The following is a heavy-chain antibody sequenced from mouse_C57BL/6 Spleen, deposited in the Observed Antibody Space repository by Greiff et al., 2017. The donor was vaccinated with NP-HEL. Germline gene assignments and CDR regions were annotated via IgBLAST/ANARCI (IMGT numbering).Heavy chain of an antibody. CDR1: GYTFTSYW. CDR2: IYPSDSEP. CDR3: GIGGALVATDSMDY. V-gene: IGHV1-61*01. J-gene: IGHJ4*01. D-gene: IGHD1-1*01. Sequence: VKLQQPGAELVRPGSSVKLSCKASGYTFTSYWMDWVKQRPGQGLEWIGNIYPSDSEPHYNQKFKDKATLTVDKSSSTAYMQLSSLTSEDSAVYYCGIGGALVATDSMDYWGQGTSVTVSS.